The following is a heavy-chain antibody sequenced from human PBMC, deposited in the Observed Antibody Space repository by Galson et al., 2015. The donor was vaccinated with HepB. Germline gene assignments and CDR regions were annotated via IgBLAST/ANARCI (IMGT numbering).Heavy chain of an antibody. CDR1: GFAFSTND. D-gene: IGHD2-15*01. J-gene: IGHJ4*02. Sequence: SLRLSCAASGFAFSTNDMSWVRQAPGKGLEWVSHISGSGRDTYYADSVKGRFTISRDNSKSTLYLQMSSLRADDTATYYCARASGGWTDWGQGALVTVSS. CDR3: ARASGGWTD. CDR2: ISGSGRDT. V-gene: IGHV3-23*01.